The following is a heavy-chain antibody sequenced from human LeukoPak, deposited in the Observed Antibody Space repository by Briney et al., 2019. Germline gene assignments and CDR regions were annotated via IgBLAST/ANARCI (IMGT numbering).Heavy chain of an antibody. Sequence: GGSLRLSCAASGFTFSNAWMSWVRQAPGKGLEWVGRIKSKTDGGTTGYAAPVKGRFTISRDDSKNTLYLQMNSLKTEDTAVYYCTTDSGCVYPDPWGQGTLVTVSS. CDR3: TTDSGCVYPDP. CDR2: IKSKTDGGTT. D-gene: IGHD3-10*01. V-gene: IGHV3-15*01. J-gene: IGHJ5*02. CDR1: GFTFSNAW.